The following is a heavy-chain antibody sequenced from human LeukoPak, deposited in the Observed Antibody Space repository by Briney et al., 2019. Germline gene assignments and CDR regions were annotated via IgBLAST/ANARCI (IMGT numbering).Heavy chain of an antibody. CDR1: GFTFSSYG. J-gene: IGHJ4*02. CDR3: TNNDEFGESDNDY. V-gene: IGHV3-21*03. CDR2: ISISSNYI. Sequence: GGTLRLSCAASGFTFSSYGMSWVRQAPGKGLEWVSSISISSNYIYYTDSVKGRCTISRDNGKNSLYLQMNSLKTEDTAVYYCTNNDEFGESDNDYWGQGTLVTVSS. D-gene: IGHD3-10*01.